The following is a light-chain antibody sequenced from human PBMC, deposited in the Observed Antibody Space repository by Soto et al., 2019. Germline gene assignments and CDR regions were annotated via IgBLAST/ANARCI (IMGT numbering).Light chain of an antibody. V-gene: IGKV3-15*01. J-gene: IGKJ5*01. CDR2: GAS. CDR3: QQYGSSIT. CDR1: QSVSSN. Sequence: APATLSVSPGERATLSCRASQSVSSNLAWYQQKPGQAPRLLIYGASTRATGIPARFSGSVSGTDFTLTITRLEPEDFAVYYCQQYGSSITFGQGTRREIK.